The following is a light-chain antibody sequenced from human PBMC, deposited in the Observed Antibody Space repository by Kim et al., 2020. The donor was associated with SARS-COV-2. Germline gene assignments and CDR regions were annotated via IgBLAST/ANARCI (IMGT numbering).Light chain of an antibody. Sequence: SYELTQDPAVSVALGQTVRITCQGDSLRSYYASWYQQKPGQAPVLVIYGKNNRPPGIPDRFSGSSSGNTASLTITGAQAEDEADYYCNSRDSSGNHLVFG. CDR1: SLRSYY. CDR2: GKN. CDR3: NSRDSSGNHLV. J-gene: IGLJ3*02. V-gene: IGLV3-19*01.